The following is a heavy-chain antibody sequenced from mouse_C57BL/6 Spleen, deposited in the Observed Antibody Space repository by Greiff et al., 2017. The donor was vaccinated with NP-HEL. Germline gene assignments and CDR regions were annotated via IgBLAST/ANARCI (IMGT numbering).Heavy chain of an antibody. V-gene: IGHV1-81*01. CDR1: GYTFTSYG. J-gene: IGHJ1*03. CDR2: IYPRSGNT. Sequence: QVQLQQSGAELARPGASVKLSCKASGYTFTSYGISWVKQRTGQGLEWIGEIYPRSGNTYYNEKFKGKATLTADKSSSTAYMELRSLTSEDSAVYFCARVGGSLPWYFDVWGTGTTVTVSS. CDR3: ARVGGSLPWYFDV. D-gene: IGHD5-5*01.